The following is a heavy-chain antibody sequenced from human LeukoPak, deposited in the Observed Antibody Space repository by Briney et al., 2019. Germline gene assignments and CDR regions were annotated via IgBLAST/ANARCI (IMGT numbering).Heavy chain of an antibody. CDR1: GGSISSYY. V-gene: IGHV4-59*01. Sequence: SETLSLTCTVSGGSISSYYWSWIRQPPGKGLEWIGYIYYSGSPNYNPSLKSRVTISVDTSKNQFSLKLSSVTAADTAVYYCARARHDILTGYHDAFDIWGQGTMVTVSS. CDR3: ARARHDILTGYHDAFDI. D-gene: IGHD3-9*01. J-gene: IGHJ3*02. CDR2: IYYSGSP.